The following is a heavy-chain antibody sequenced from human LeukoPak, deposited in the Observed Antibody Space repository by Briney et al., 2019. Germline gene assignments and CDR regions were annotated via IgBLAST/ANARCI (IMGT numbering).Heavy chain of an antibody. V-gene: IGHV3-33*06. CDR2: IWHDGNNK. CDR1: GFTFSNYG. CDR3: ANNFDY. J-gene: IGHJ4*02. Sequence: GGSLRLSCAASGFTFSNYGMHWVRQAPGKGLEWVAVIWHDGNNKYYADSVKGRFTISRDNSKNTLYLQMNSPRVDDTAVYYCANNFDYWGQGTLVTVSS.